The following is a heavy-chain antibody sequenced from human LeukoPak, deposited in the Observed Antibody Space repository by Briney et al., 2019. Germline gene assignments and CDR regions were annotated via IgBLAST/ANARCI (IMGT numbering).Heavy chain of an antibody. CDR1: GGSFSGYY. CDR3: ARGRAPFDP. V-gene: IGHV4-34*01. J-gene: IGHJ5*02. Sequence: PSETLSLTCAVYGGSFSGYYWSWIRQPPGKGLEWIGEINHSGSTNYNPSLKSRVTISVDTSKNQFSLKLSSVTAADTAVYYCARGRAPFDPWGQGTLVTVSS. CDR2: INHSGST.